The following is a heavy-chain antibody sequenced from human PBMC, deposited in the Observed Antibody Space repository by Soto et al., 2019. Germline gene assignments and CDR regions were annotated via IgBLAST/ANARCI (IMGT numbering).Heavy chain of an antibody. V-gene: IGHV4-31*03. CDR1: GGSISSGGYY. CDR2: IYYSGST. CDR3: ARFASGSYFFGPDPFDY. Sequence: SETLSLTCTVSGGSISSGGYYWSWIRQHPGKGLEWIGYIYYSGSTYYNPSLKSRVTISVDTSKNQFPLKLSSVTAADTAVYYCARFASGSYFFGPDPFDYWGQGTLVTVSS. D-gene: IGHD1-26*01. J-gene: IGHJ4*02.